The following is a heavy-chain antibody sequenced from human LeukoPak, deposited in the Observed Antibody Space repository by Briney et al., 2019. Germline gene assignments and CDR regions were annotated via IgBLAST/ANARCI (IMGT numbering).Heavy chain of an antibody. CDR1: GFTFSSYS. D-gene: IGHD3-22*01. Sequence: GGSLRLSCAASGFTFSSYSMNWVRQAPGKGLEWVSSISSNSSYIYYADSVKGRFTISRDNAKNSLYLQMNSLRAEDTAVYYCARVTYYYDSSGYYFDAFDIWGQGTMVTVSS. V-gene: IGHV3-21*01. CDR3: ARVTYYYDSSGYYFDAFDI. J-gene: IGHJ3*02. CDR2: ISSNSSYI.